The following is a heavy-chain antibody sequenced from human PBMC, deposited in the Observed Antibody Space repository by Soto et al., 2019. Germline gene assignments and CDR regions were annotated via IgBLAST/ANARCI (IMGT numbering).Heavy chain of an antibody. J-gene: IGHJ6*02. Sequence: SVKVSCKASGGTFSSYAISWVRQAPGQGLEWMGGIIPIFGTANYAQKFQGRVTITADESTSTAYMELSSLRSEDTAVYYCARERGGSGWSYYYYYGMGVWGQGTTVTVSS. V-gene: IGHV1-69*13. CDR2: IIPIFGTA. D-gene: IGHD6-19*01. CDR3: ARERGGSGWSYYYYYGMGV. CDR1: GGTFSSYA.